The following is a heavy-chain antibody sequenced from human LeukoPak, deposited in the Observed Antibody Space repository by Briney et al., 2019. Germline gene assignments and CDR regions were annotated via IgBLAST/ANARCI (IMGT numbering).Heavy chain of an antibody. CDR2: IFYRGST. CDR1: GGSISPYY. V-gene: IGHV4-59*08. D-gene: IGHD3-10*01. CDR3: ARLLAGEYDPFDI. Sequence: SETLFLTCTVSGGSISPYYWSWMRQPPGTGLEWIGNIFYRGSTNYNASLQSRVSISVDTSKNQFSLSLSSVTAADTAVYYCARLLAGEYDPFDIWGQGTMVTVSS. J-gene: IGHJ3*02.